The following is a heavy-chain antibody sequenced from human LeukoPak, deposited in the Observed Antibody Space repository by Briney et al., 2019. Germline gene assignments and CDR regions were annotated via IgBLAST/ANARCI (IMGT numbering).Heavy chain of an antibody. J-gene: IGHJ6*03. Sequence: PSETLSLTCTVSGYSISSGYYWGWIRQPPGKGLEWIGSIYHTGSTYYNPSLKSRVTISVDTSKNHFSLKLTSVTAADTAVYYCARTSADNYYYMDVWGKGTTVTVFS. D-gene: IGHD2-15*01. CDR1: GYSISSGYY. V-gene: IGHV4-38-2*02. CDR2: IYHTGST. CDR3: ARTSADNYYYMDV.